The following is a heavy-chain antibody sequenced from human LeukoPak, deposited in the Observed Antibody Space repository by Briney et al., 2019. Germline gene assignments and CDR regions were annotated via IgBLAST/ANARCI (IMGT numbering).Heavy chain of an antibody. CDR2: IYYSGRS. D-gene: IGHD3-16*01. V-gene: IGHV4-59*01. J-gene: IGHJ4*02. CDR3: AKWGYYYDDGGNVAPTDDS. Sequence: PSGTLSLTCTVSGGSITNYYWTWIRQPPGKGLEWIGHIYYSGRSDYNPSLKGRVSISVDPSKNQFSLKLRSVTAADTAVYYCAKWGYYYDDGGNVAPTDDSWGQGTLVTVSS. CDR1: GGSITNYY.